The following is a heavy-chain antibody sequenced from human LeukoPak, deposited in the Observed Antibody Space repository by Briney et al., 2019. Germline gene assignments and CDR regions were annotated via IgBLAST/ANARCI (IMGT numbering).Heavy chain of an antibody. D-gene: IGHD5-24*01. Sequence: SETLSLTCTVSGGSISSYYWSWIRQPPGKGLEWIGYIYYSGSTNYNPSLKSRVTISVDTSKNQFSLKLSSMTAADTAVYYCARGRDGYIFDYWGQGTLVTVSS. CDR2: IYYSGST. CDR3: ARGRDGYIFDY. CDR1: GGSISSYY. J-gene: IGHJ4*02. V-gene: IGHV4-59*01.